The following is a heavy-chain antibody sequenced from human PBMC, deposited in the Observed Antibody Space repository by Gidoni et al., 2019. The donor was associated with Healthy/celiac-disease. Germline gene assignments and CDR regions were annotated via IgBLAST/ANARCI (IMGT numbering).Heavy chain of an antibody. CDR3: ARDLGYCSGGSCPNGFDP. CDR2: IYSSWRT. CDR1: GGSISSCGYH. J-gene: IGHJ5*02. V-gene: IGHV4-31*01. Sequence: QVQLQESGPGLVKPSQTLSLTCTFSGGSISSCGYHWSLIRQHPGKGLEWLRYIYSSWRTYYNPSLKSLVTISVDTSKNQFSLKLSSVTAADTAVYYCARDLGYCSGGSCPNGFDPWGQGTLVTVSS. D-gene: IGHD2-15*01.